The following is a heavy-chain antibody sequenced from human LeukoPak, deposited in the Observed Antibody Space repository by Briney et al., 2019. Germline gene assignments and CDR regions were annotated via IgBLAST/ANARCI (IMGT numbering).Heavy chain of an antibody. J-gene: IGHJ4*02. V-gene: IGHV3-48*01. CDR2: ISHSGGAE. CDR1: GFRFSTYS. D-gene: IGHD3-10*02. Sequence: GGSLRLSCAASGFRFSTYSMNWVRQAPGKGLEWISYISHSGGAEHYTDSVKGRFTISRDNAKNALYLQMNSLRVEDTAVYFCARDYVFAFDYWSQGTLVTVSS. CDR3: ARDYVFAFDY.